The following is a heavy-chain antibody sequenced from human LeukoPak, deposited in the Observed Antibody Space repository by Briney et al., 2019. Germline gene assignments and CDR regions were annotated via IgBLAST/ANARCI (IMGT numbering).Heavy chain of an antibody. CDR2: INHSGST. Sequence: SETLSLTCAVYGGSFSGYYWSWIRQPPGKGLEWIGEINHSGSTNYNPSLKSRVTISVDTSKNQFSLKLSSVTAADTAVYYCAGQGGSYYSNFDYWGQGTLVTVSS. D-gene: IGHD1-26*01. J-gene: IGHJ4*02. CDR1: GGSFSGYY. V-gene: IGHV4-34*01. CDR3: AGQGGSYYSNFDY.